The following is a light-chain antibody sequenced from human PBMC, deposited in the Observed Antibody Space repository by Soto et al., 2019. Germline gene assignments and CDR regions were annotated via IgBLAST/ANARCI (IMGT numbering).Light chain of an antibody. CDR3: QQYNNYSRT. CDR2: RAS. CDR1: QSISSW. J-gene: IGKJ1*01. V-gene: IGKV1-5*03. Sequence: DIQMTQSPSTLSASVGDRVTITCRASQSISSWLAWYQQKPGKAPNLLIYRASSLESGVPSRFSGSGSGTEFTLTISGLQADDVATYYCQQYNNYSRTFGQGTKVEIK.